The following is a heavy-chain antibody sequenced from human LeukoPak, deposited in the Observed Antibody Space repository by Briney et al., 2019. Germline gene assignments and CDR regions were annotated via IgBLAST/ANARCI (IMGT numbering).Heavy chain of an antibody. D-gene: IGHD6-13*01. V-gene: IGHV4-61*02. Sequence: SETLSLTCTVSGDSISSGDYYWSWIRQPAGKGLEWIGRISSSGSTNYNPSLTSRVTISVDTSKNQFSLKLSSVTAADTAVYYCARRSGVKGQQQLVRYYYYMDVWGKGTTVTISS. J-gene: IGHJ6*03. CDR1: GDSISSGDYY. CDR2: ISSSGST. CDR3: ARRSGVKGQQQLVRYYYYMDV.